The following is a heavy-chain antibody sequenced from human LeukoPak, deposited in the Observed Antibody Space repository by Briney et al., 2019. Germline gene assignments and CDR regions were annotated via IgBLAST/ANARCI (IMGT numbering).Heavy chain of an antibody. J-gene: IGHJ4*02. V-gene: IGHV4-34*01. CDR1: GGSISSYY. CDR2: INHSGST. D-gene: IGHD3-22*01. Sequence: SETLSLTCTVSGGSISSYYWSWIRQPPGKGLEWIGEINHSGSTNYNPSLKSRVTISVDTSKNQFSLKLSSVTAADTAVYYCARARGILYYDSSGEYYFDYWGQGTLVTVSS. CDR3: ARARGILYYDSSGEYYFDY.